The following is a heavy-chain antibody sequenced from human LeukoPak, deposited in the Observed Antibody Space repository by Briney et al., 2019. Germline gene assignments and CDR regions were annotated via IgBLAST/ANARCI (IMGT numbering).Heavy chain of an antibody. CDR2: INPSGGST. J-gene: IGHJ4*02. Sequence: ASVKVSCKASGYTFTTYYMHWVRQAPGQGLEWVGIINPSGGSTTYAEKFQGRATVTRDTSTSTVYMELSSLISEDTALYYCARDRYYDSSPDYWGQGTLVTVSS. CDR1: GYTFTTYY. V-gene: IGHV1-46*01. CDR3: ARDRYYDSSPDY. D-gene: IGHD3-22*01.